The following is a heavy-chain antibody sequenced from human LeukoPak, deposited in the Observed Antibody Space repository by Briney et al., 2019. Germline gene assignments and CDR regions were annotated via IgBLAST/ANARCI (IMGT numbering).Heavy chain of an antibody. CDR3: VRQRGYSGYDSADY. Sequence: GGSLRFSCAASGFTFSNYGVHWVRQAPGKGLEWVSFIRFDGSNKYYADSVKGRFTISRDSSKNTLYLQMNSLRAEDMAVYYCVRQRGYSGYDSADYWGQGTLVTVSS. CDR2: IRFDGSNK. CDR1: GFTFSNYG. V-gene: IGHV3-30*02. D-gene: IGHD5-12*01. J-gene: IGHJ4*02.